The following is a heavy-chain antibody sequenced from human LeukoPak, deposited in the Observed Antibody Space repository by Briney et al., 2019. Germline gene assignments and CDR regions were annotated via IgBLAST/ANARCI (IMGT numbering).Heavy chain of an antibody. J-gene: IGHJ6*03. Sequence: SETLSLTCAVYGGSFSGYSWSWIRQPPGKGLEWIGEINHSGSTNYNPSLKSRVTISVDTSKNQFPLKLSSVTAADTAVYYCARTRRSVVVVAANVFHYYYYMDVWGKGTTVTVSS. CDR2: INHSGST. D-gene: IGHD2-15*01. CDR1: GGSFSGYS. CDR3: ARTRRSVVVVAANVFHYYYYMDV. V-gene: IGHV4-34*01.